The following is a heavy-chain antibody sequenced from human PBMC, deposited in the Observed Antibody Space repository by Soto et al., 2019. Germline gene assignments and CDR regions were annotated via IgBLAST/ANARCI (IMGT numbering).Heavy chain of an antibody. CDR2: ISAHNGNT. J-gene: IGHJ3*02. V-gene: IGHV1-18*01. D-gene: IGHD4-17*01. CDR3: ARSSYGTFDI. CDR1: GYTFNTFG. Sequence: QVQLVQSGADVKRPGASVKVSCKASGYTFNTFGVTWVRQAPGQGLECLGWISAHNGNTNYAQKLQGRLKLTTDTSTSTMSLELRSLRSDETAVYYCARSSYGTFDIWGQWTMVTVSS.